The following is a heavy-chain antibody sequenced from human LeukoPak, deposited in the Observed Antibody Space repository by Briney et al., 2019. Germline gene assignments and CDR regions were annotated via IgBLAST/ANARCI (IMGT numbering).Heavy chain of an antibody. Sequence: GGSLRLSCMFSGFNVSSRYMTWVRQAPGKGLEAVSVVYAGGTTYHTDSVKGRFIASRDNSKNTVLLQMNNLRVDDTAVYFCARDFYNHYGGGFVWGRGTTVIVPS. J-gene: IGHJ6*02. CDR2: VYAGGTT. CDR3: ARDFYNHYGGGFV. D-gene: IGHD4-17*01. CDR1: GFNVSSRY. V-gene: IGHV3-66*01.